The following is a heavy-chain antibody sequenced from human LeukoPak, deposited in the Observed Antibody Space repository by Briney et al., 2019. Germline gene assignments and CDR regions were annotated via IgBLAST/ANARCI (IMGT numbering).Heavy chain of an antibody. V-gene: IGHV4-61*02. CDR3: AKYCSSTSCPNDAFDI. CDR2: IYTSGSP. CDR1: GGSISSGGYS. Sequence: SQTLSLTCAVSGGSISSGGYSWSWIRQPAGKGLEWIGRIYTSGSPNYNPSLKSRVTISVDTSKNQFSLKLSSVTAADTAVYYCAKYCSSTSCPNDAFDIWGQGTMVTVSS. D-gene: IGHD2-2*01. J-gene: IGHJ3*02.